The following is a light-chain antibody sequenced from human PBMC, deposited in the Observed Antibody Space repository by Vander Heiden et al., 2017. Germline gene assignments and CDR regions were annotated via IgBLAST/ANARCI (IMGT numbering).Light chain of an antibody. V-gene: IGLV1-44*01. Sequence: QSVLTQPPSASGPPGQRVTISCSGSSSNLGSNTVNWYQQLPGTAPKLLIYSNNQRPSGVPDRFSGSKSGTSASLAISGLQSEDEADYYCAAWDDSLNGRVFDGGTKLTVL. CDR1: SSNLGSNT. CDR2: SNN. CDR3: AAWDDSLNGRV. J-gene: IGLJ3*02.